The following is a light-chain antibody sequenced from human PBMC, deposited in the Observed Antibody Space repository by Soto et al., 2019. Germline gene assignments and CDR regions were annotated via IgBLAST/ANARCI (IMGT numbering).Light chain of an antibody. CDR1: SSNVGSLS. CDR2: SNY. CDR3: AAWDGSLNGLYV. V-gene: IGLV1-44*01. J-gene: IGLJ1*01. Sequence: QLVLTQAPSACGTPGQRVTISCSGSSSNVGSLSVDWYQHLPGTAPKLLIHSNYQRPSGVPDRFSGSKSGTSASLAISGLQSEDEADYYCAAWDGSLNGLYVFGTGTKLTVL.